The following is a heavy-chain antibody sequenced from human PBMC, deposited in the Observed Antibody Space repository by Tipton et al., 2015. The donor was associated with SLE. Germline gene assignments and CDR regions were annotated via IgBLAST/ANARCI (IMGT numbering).Heavy chain of an antibody. D-gene: IGHD1-26*01. Sequence: TLSLTCIVSGGSINSSPYYRGWVRQTPGKGLEWLGSISFRGPTYFNPSLKSRVTLSRDISKNHSSLNLNSVTAADPAFYYCTRVMTGSRSDFWGRGPLVTVSP. CDR1: GGSINSSPYY. J-gene: IGHJ4*02. CDR2: ISFRGPT. CDR3: TRVMTGSRSDF. V-gene: IGHV4-39*07.